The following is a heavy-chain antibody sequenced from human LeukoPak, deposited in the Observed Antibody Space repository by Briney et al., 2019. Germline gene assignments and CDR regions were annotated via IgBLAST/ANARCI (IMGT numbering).Heavy chain of an antibody. CDR1: GGSIYTYY. CDR3: ARSNVVIPSITKGYYYYAMDV. Sequence: SETLSLTCAVSGGSIYTYYWSWIRQPPGKGLEWIGYIYYSGTPNCNPSLKSRVTISVDTSQNQFSLKLSSVTAADTAVYYCARSNVVIPSITKGYYYYAMDVWGQGTTVTGSS. CDR2: IYYSGTP. J-gene: IGHJ6*02. D-gene: IGHD2-2*01. V-gene: IGHV4-59*08.